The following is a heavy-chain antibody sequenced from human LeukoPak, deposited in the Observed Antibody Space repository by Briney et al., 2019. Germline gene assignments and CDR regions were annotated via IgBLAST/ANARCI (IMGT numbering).Heavy chain of an antibody. CDR2: INPNSGGT. CDR3: ARAGPKDCSSTSCDRFRFDP. J-gene: IGHJ5*02. Sequence: ASVKVSCKASGYTFTGYYMHWVRQAPGQGLEWMGWINPNSGGTNYAQKFQGRVTMTRDTSISTAYMELSRLKSDDTAVYYCARAGPKDCSSTSCDRFRFDPWGQGTLVTVSS. CDR1: GYTFTGYY. D-gene: IGHD2-2*01. V-gene: IGHV1-2*02.